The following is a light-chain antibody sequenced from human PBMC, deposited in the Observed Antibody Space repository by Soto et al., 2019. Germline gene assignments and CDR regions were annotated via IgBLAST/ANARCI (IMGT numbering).Light chain of an antibody. Sequence: QSALTQPASVSGSPGQSITISCTGTSSDVGGYNCVSWYQQHPGKAPKVMIYDVSNRPSGVSNRFSGSKSGNTASLTISGLQAEDEADYYCSSYTSSSTLGFGGGTKLTVL. CDR1: SSDVGGYNC. J-gene: IGLJ2*01. CDR3: SSYTSSSTLG. V-gene: IGLV2-14*01. CDR2: DVS.